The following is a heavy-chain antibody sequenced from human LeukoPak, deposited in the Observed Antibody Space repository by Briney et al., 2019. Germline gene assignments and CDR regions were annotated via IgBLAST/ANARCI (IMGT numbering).Heavy chain of an antibody. V-gene: IGHV3-7*04. CDR1: GFTFSTNC. Sequence: AGSLTLSCTASGFTFSTNCMSWVRQAPGKGLEWVANIKPDGSETYCEDAVKGRFTISGDNAKNSLYLQMSCLRAEDTAVYYCERLPYYSIYYDCWGQGALVTVSS. J-gene: IGHJ4*02. CDR3: ERLPYYSIYYDC. CDR2: IKPDGSET. D-gene: IGHD3-10*01.